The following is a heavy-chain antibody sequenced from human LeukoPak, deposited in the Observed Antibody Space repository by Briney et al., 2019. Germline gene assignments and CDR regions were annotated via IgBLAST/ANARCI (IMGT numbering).Heavy chain of an antibody. CDR2: IDWDDDK. CDR3: ARNGGVVTLDAFDI. J-gene: IGHJ3*02. Sequence: SGPTLVNPTQTLTLTCTFSGFSLSTSGMRVSWIRQPPGKALEWLARIDWDDDKFYSTSLKTRLTISKATSKNQVVLTITNIAPVDAATYYSARNGGVVTLDAFDIWGQGTMVTVSS. V-gene: IGHV2-70*04. D-gene: IGHD4-23*01. CDR1: GFSLSTSGMR.